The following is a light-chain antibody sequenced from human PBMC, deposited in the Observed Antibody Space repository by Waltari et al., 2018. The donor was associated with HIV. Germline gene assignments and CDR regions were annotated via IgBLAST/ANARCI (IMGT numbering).Light chain of an antibody. V-gene: IGLV2-23*02. J-gene: IGLJ3*02. CDR3: CSYAGSSTWV. Sequence: QSALTQPASVSGSPGQSIPIPCTGTSSDVGRYNLVSWYQQHPGKAPKLMIYEVSKRPSGVSNRFSGSKSGNTASLTISGLQAEDEADYYCCSYAGSSTWVFGGGTKLTVL. CDR1: SSDVGRYNL. CDR2: EVS.